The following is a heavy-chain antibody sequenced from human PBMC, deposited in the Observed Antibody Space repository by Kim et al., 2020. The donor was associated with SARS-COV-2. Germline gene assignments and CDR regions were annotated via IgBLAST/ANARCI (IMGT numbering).Heavy chain of an antibody. D-gene: IGHD2-15*01. J-gene: IGHJ4*02. V-gene: IGHV4-34*01. Sequence: STNYNPSLKSRVTISVDTSKNQFSLKLSSVTAADTAVYYCARGIDDYGDYWGQGTLVTVSS. CDR2: ST. CDR3: ARGIDDYGDY.